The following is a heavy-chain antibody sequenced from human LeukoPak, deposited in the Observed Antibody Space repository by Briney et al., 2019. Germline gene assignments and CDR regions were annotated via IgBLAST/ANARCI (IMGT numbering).Heavy chain of an antibody. CDR2: ISWDSGRI. CDR3: AKVDYYDISTGYYYGMDV. Sequence: GGSLRLSCAASGFTFDDYAMHWVRQADGRGLEWVSGISWDSGRIGYGDSVKGRFTISRGHSKNSLYIQVNSPRTAETGFFYCAKVDYYDISTGYYYGMDVWGQGTTVTVSS. J-gene: IGHJ6*02. V-gene: IGHV3-9*01. CDR1: GFTFDDYA. D-gene: IGHD3-9*01.